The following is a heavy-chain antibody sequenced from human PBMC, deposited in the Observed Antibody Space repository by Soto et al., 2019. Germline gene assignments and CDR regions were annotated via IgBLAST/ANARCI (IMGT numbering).Heavy chain of an antibody. CDR3: ARDGDSTYGMDV. CDR1: GYTLSSYV. Sequence: APVKVSCKTAGYTLSSYVVGWVRKAPGQGLEWMGWISANTGNTNYAQKFQGRVTMTTDTSTTTAYMELRSLRSDDTAVYYCARDGDSTYGMDVWGQGTTVTVSS. J-gene: IGHJ6*02. CDR2: ISANTGNT. V-gene: IGHV1-18*01. D-gene: IGHD7-27*01.